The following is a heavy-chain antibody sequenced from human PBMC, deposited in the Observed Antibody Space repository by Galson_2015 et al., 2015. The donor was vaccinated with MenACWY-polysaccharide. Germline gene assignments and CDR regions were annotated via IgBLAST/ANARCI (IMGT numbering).Heavy chain of an antibody. CDR2: IIGSGTTI. D-gene: IGHD6-19*01. V-gene: IGHV3-48*03. CDR3: ARIGPVAGTSGAFDI. J-gene: IGHJ3*02. Sequence: SLRLSCAASGFTFSSYEMNWVRQAPGKGLQWVSYIIGSGTTIYYADSVKGRFTISRDNAKNSLYLQMNSLRAEDTAVYYCARIGPVAGTSGAFDIWGQGTMVTVSS. CDR1: GFTFSSYE.